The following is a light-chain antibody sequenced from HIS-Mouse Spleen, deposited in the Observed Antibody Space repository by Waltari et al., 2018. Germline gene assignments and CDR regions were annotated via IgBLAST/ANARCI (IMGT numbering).Light chain of an antibody. J-gene: IGLJ3*02. CDR3: GTWDSSLSAWV. Sequence: QSVLTQPPSVSAAPGQKVTIPCSGSSSKLGNNYVSWYQQPPGTAPKLLIYDNNKRPSGIPDRFSGSKSGTSATLGITGLQTGDEADYYCGTWDSSLSAWVFGGGTKLTVL. CDR1: SSKLGNNY. V-gene: IGLV1-51*01. CDR2: DNN.